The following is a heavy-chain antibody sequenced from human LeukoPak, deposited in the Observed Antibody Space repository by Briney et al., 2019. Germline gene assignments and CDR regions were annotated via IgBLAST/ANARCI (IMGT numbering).Heavy chain of an antibody. CDR2: INPNSGGT. CDR3: ARGDGSYSLFDLDY. J-gene: IGHJ4*02. CDR1: GYTFTGYY. D-gene: IGHD1-26*01. Sequence: ASVKVSCKASGYTFTGYYTHWVRQAPGQGLEYMGWINPNSGGTNYAQKFQGRVTMTRDTSISTAYMELSRLRSDDTAVYYCARGDGSYSLFDLDYWGQGTLVTVSS. V-gene: IGHV1-2*02.